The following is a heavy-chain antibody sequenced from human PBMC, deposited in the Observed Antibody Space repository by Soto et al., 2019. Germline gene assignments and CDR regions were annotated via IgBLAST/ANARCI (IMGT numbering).Heavy chain of an antibody. CDR3: ARDGVTGTAFFGY. J-gene: IGHJ4*02. CDR1: GGSISSGDYY. Sequence: SETLSLTCTVSGGSISSGDYYWSWIRQHPGKGLEWIGYIYYSGSTYYNPSLKSRVTISVDTSKNQFSLKLSSVTAADTAVYYCARDGVTGTAFFGYWGQGTPVTVSS. V-gene: IGHV4-31*03. D-gene: IGHD1-7*01. CDR2: IYYSGST.